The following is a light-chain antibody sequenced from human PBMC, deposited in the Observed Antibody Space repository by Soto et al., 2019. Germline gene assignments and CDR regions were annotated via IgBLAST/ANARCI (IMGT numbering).Light chain of an antibody. J-gene: IGLJ2*01. CDR2: EVR. CDR3: SSYTTKITII. CDR1: SGDIGGYEY. Sequence: QSVLTQPASVSGSPGQSITISCIGTSGDIGGYEYVSWYQKRPGKAPKLLISEVRNRPSGVSDRFTGSKSGNTASLTISGLQADDEADYYCSSYTTKITIIFGGGTKLTVL. V-gene: IGLV2-14*01.